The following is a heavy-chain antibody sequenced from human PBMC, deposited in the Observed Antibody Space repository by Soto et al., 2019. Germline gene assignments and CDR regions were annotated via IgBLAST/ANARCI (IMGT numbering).Heavy chain of an antibody. D-gene: IGHD2-21*01. CDR1: GGSFSGYY. CDR2: INHSGST. Sequence: PSETLSITCAVYGGSFSGYYWSWIRQPPGKGLEWIGEINHSGSTNYNPSLKSRVTISVDTSKNQFSLKLSSVTAADTAVYYCARGLVASLPLDWGQGTLVTVSS. V-gene: IGHV4-34*01. J-gene: IGHJ4*02. CDR3: ARGLVASLPLD.